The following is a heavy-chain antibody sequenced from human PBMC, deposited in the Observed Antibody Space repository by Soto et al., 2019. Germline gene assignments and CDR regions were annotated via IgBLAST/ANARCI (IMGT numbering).Heavy chain of an antibody. J-gene: IGHJ2*01. D-gene: IGHD1-7*01. CDR1: GDSISTGGHY. CDR2: IYYGGGT. CDR3: ASDGLRTGPTGWYFDI. V-gene: IGHV4-31*03. Sequence: QVQLQESGPGLVKPSQTLSLTCTVSGDSISTGGHYWSWIRQHPGKGPEWLAYIYYGGGTFYNPSLRTRPSISQATSKKEFPLRTTSLPAADTAVYYCASDGLRTGPTGWYFDIWGRGGLITVSS.